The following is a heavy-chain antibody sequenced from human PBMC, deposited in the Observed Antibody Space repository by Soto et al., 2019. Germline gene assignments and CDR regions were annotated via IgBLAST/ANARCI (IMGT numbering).Heavy chain of an antibody. Sequence: VGSPRLSCAASGFTFSSYGMHWVRQAPGKGLEWVAVLWYDGSNKYYADSVKGRFIISRDNSKNTLYLQMNSLRAEDTAVYYCAAHKGFFDILTGSPHPFDYWGQGTLVTVSS. CDR3: AAHKGFFDILTGSPHPFDY. CDR2: LWYDGSNK. CDR1: GFTFSSYG. V-gene: IGHV3-33*01. J-gene: IGHJ4*02. D-gene: IGHD3-9*01.